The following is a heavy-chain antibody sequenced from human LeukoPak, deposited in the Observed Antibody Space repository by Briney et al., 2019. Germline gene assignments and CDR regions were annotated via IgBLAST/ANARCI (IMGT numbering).Heavy chain of an antibody. Sequence: GRSLRLSCAASGFTFDDYAMHWVRQAPGKGLEWVSGISWNSGSIGYADSVKGRFTISRDNSKNTLYLQMNSLRAEDTAVYYCAKRMGGANFDYWGQGTLVTVSS. J-gene: IGHJ4*02. CDR2: ISWNSGSI. CDR3: AKRMGGANFDY. D-gene: IGHD1-26*01. V-gene: IGHV3-9*01. CDR1: GFTFDDYA.